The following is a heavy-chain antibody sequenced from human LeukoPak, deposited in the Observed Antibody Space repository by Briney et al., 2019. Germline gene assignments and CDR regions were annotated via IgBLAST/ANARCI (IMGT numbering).Heavy chain of an antibody. Sequence: ASVKVSYKASGYTFTSYGIRWVRQAPGQGLAWMGWISAYNGNTNYAQKLQGRVTMTTDTSTSTAYMELRSLRSDDTAVYYCARGYCSSTSCRSYYYYYMDVWGKGTTVTVSS. V-gene: IGHV1-18*01. D-gene: IGHD2-2*01. CDR3: ARGYCSSTSCRSYYYYYMDV. CDR2: ISAYNGNT. CDR1: GYTFTSYG. J-gene: IGHJ6*03.